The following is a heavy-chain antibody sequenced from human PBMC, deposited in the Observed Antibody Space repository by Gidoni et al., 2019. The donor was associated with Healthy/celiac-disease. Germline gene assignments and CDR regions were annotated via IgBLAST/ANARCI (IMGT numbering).Heavy chain of an antibody. CDR1: GGSISRYY. V-gene: IGHV4-59*08. CDR2: IYYSGST. Sequence: QVQLQESGPGLVKPSETLSLTCTVSGGSISRYYWSWIRQPPGKGLEWIGYIYYSGSTNYNPSLKSRVTISVDTSKNQFSLKLSSVTAADTAVYYCARQRDYSGSNGGWFDPWGQGTLVTVSS. J-gene: IGHJ5*02. D-gene: IGHD1-26*01. CDR3: ARQRDYSGSNGGWFDP.